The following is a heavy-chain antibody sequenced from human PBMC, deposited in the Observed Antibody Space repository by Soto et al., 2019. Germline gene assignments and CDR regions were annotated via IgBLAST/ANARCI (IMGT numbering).Heavy chain of an antibody. Sequence: SETLSLTCTVSGGSISSSSYYWGWIRQPPGKGLEWIGSIYYCGSTYYNPSLKSRVTISVDTSKNQFSLKLSSVTAADTALYYCASWIAAAGGTYFDYWGQGTLVTVSS. J-gene: IGHJ4*02. CDR3: ASWIAAAGGTYFDY. V-gene: IGHV4-39*01. CDR2: IYYCGST. CDR1: GGSISSSSYY. D-gene: IGHD6-13*01.